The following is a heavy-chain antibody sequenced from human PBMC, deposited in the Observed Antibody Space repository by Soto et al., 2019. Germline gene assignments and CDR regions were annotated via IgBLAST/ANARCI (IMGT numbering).Heavy chain of an antibody. D-gene: IGHD3-9*01. CDR1: GFTFSSYA. Sequence: PGGSLRLSCAASGFTFSSYAMSWVRQALGKGLEWVSAISGSGASTYYADSVKGRFTISRDNSKNTLYLQMNSLRAEDTAVYYCAHFDWFIHYWGQGTLVTVSS. CDR3: AHFDWFIHY. V-gene: IGHV3-23*01. J-gene: IGHJ4*02. CDR2: ISGSGAST.